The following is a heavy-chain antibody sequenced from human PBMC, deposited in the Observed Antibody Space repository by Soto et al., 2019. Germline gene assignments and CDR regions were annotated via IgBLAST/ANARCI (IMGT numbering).Heavy chain of an antibody. J-gene: IGHJ2*01. Sequence: TLSRSGPVSGGSISSGDYYWSWIRQPPGKGLEWIGYIDYSGSSYYNPSLKSRVTISVDTSKNQFSLKLSSVTAADTAVYYCASPTVTRFWYFDLWGRGTLVTVSS. CDR3: ASPTVTRFWYFDL. CDR1: GGSISSGDYY. D-gene: IGHD4-17*01. V-gene: IGHV4-30-4*01. CDR2: IDYSGSS.